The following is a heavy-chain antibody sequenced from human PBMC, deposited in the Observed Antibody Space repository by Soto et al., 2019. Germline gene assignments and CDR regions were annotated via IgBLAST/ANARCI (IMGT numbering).Heavy chain of an antibody. CDR1: GYAISRGFY. J-gene: IGHJ4*02. D-gene: IGHD3-10*01. CDR2: IYFTGTT. CDR3: ARVRRIGMSGSPGDS. Sequence: SETLSLTCDVSGYAISRGFYWAWIRQPPGKRLEWIGNIYFTGTTSFNPSLKTRVTMSVDTSKNQFSLRLSSVTAADTAVFYCARVRRIGMSGSPGDSWGQGTQVTVSS. V-gene: IGHV4-38-2*01.